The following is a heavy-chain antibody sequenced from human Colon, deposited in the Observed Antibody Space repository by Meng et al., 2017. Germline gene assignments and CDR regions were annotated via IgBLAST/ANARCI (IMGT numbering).Heavy chain of an antibody. CDR1: GFTFSSYA. CDR2: ISGSGGST. V-gene: IGHV3-23*01. CDR3: AKYDEGYYDSSGTVRYYYYYGMDV. D-gene: IGHD3-22*01. J-gene: IGHJ6*02. Sequence: GESLKISCAASGFTFSSYAMSWVRQAPGKGLEWVSAISGSGGSTYYADSVKGRFTISRDNSKTTLYLQMNSLRAEDTAVYYCAKYDEGYYDSSGTVRYYYYYGMDVWGQGTTVTVSS.